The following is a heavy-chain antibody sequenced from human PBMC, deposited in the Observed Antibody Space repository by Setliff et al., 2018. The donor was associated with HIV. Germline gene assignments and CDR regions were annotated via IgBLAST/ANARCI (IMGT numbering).Heavy chain of an antibody. Sequence: GASVKVSCKGSGYSFTRYALHWLRQAPGQRPEWMGWIKTGNGDTQYSQKFRDRVTITRDTSADTVYMELSSLRSEDTAVYYCARDRCDSVKCYLYNWFDPWGQGTLVTVSS. J-gene: IGHJ5*02. CDR1: GYSFTRYA. V-gene: IGHV1-3*04. D-gene: IGHD3-22*01. CDR2: IKTGNGDT. CDR3: ARDRCDSVKCYLYNWFDP.